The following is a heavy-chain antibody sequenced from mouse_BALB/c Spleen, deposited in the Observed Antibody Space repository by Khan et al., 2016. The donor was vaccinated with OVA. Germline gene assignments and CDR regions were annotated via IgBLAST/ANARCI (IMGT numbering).Heavy chain of an antibody. D-gene: IGHD2-14*01. V-gene: IGHV1-87*01. CDR2: IYPGDGDT. Sequence: VQLQESGAELARPGASVKLSCKASGYTFTSYWMQWVKQRPGQGLEWIGTIYPGDGDTRYTQKFKGKATLTADKSSSTAYMQLSSLASEDSAVYYCASYRYDYFDYGVQGTTLTVSS. J-gene: IGHJ2*01. CDR1: GYTFTSYW. CDR3: ASYRYDYFDY.